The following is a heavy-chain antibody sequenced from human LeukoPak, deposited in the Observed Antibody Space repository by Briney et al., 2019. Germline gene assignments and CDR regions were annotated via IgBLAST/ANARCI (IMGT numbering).Heavy chain of an antibody. Sequence: GGSLRLSCAASGFTFSSYGMHWVRQAPGKGLEWVAVIWYDGSNKYYADSVKGRFTISRDNSKNTLYLQMNSLRAEDTAVYYCARDYVEMATPTWYYYYYGMDVWGQGTTVTVSS. V-gene: IGHV3-33*01. D-gene: IGHD5-24*01. CDR2: IWYDGSNK. J-gene: IGHJ6*02. CDR3: ARDYVEMATPTWYYYYYGMDV. CDR1: GFTFSSYG.